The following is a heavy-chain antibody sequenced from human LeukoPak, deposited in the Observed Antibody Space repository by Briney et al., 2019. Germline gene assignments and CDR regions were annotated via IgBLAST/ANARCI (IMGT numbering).Heavy chain of an antibody. V-gene: IGHV1-2*06. CDR1: GYTFTAYH. CDR3: ARGYNYGHDY. CDR2: VISHSGGT. D-gene: IGHD5-18*01. J-gene: IGHJ4*02. Sequence: ASVKVSCKASGYTFTAYHMHWVRQAPGQGLEWMGRVISHSGGTNYAPRFQGRVTMTRDTSTSTAYMELSRLKSDDTAVYYCARGYNYGHDYWGQGTLVTVSS.